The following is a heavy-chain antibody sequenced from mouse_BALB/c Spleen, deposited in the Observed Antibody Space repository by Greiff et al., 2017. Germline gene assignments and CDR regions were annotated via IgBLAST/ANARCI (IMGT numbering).Heavy chain of an antibody. CDR2: ISSGGSYT. CDR3: ARQDTEAHYYAMDY. CDR1: GFTFSSYG. Sequence: EVHLVESGGDLVKPGGSLKLSCAASGFTFSSYGMSWVRQTPDKRLEWVATISSGGSYTYYPDSVKGRFTISRDNAKNTLYLQMSSLKSEDTAMYYFARQDTEAHYYAMDYWGQGTSVTVSS. V-gene: IGHV5-6*01. J-gene: IGHJ4*01.